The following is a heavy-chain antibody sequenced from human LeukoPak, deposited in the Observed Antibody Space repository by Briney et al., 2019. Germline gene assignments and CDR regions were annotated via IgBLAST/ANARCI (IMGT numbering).Heavy chain of an antibody. J-gene: IGHJ6*02. CDR3: ARDRSTVDYYGLDV. CDR1: GGSISSGHFY. Sequence: PSQTLSLTCTVSGGSISSGHFYWSWIRQPPEKGLEYIGYIYYNGITFYNPSLRSRITISIDTSKNQLSLKLNSVTAADTAVYYCARDRSTVDYYGLDVWGQGTTVIVSS. V-gene: IGHV4-30-4*01. CDR2: IYYNGIT. D-gene: IGHD4-23*01.